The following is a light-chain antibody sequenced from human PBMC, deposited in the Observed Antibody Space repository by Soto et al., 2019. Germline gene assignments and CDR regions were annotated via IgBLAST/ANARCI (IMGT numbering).Light chain of an antibody. Sequence: EILMTQSPATLSVSPGERATLSCRASQRLNRNLACYQQKPGQAPRLIIYGASTRDIVIPARFSGSGSGTEFTLTISSLQSEDFALYYCQHYNDWPPAFTFGPGTKVDL. CDR3: QHYNDWPPAFT. V-gene: IGKV3D-15*01. CDR1: QRLNRN. J-gene: IGKJ3*01. CDR2: GAS.